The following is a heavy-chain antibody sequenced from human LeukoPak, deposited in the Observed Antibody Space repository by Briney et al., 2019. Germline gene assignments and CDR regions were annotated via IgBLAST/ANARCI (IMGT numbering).Heavy chain of an antibody. V-gene: IGHV4-4*07. J-gene: IGHJ5*02. CDR2: IYTSGST. Sequence: SETLSLTCTVSGGSISSYYWSWIRQPAGKGLEWIGRIYTSGSTNYNPSLKSRVTMSVDTSKNQFSLKLSSVTAADTAVYYCARARRGSGSYSENWFDPWGQGTLVTVSS. CDR1: GGSISSYY. D-gene: IGHD3-10*01. CDR3: ARARRGSGSYSENWFDP.